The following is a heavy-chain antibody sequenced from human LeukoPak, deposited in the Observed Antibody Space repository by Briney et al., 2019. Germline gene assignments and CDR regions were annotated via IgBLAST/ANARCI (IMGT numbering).Heavy chain of an antibody. CDR2: INHSGST. Sequence: SETLSLTCAVYGGSFSGYYWSWIRQPPGKGLEWIGEINHSGSTNYNPSLKSRVTISVDTSKNQFSLKLSSATAADTAVYYCAKRPDAFDIWGQGTMVTVSS. CDR1: GGSFSGYY. CDR3: AKRPDAFDI. J-gene: IGHJ3*02. V-gene: IGHV4-34*01.